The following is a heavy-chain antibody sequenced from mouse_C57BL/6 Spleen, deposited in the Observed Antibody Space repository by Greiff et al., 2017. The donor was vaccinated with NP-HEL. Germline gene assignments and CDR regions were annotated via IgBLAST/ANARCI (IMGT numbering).Heavy chain of an antibody. CDR2: IDPETGGT. Sequence: QVQLKESGAELVRPGASVTLSCKASGYTFTDYEMHWVKQTPVHGLEWIGAIDPETGGTAYNQKFKGKAILTADKSSSTAYMELRSLTSEDSAVYYCTRVYSSSLYYAMDYWGQGTSVTVSS. CDR1: GYTFTDYE. CDR3: TRVYSSSLYYAMDY. J-gene: IGHJ4*01. D-gene: IGHD2-5*01. V-gene: IGHV1-15*01.